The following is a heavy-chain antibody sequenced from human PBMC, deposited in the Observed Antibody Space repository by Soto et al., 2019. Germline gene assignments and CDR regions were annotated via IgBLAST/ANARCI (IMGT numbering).Heavy chain of an antibody. CDR2: INHSGST. J-gene: IGHJ5*02. CDR1: GGSFSGYY. D-gene: IGHD1-1*01. V-gene: IGHV4-34*01. CDR3: ARNELQSWFDP. Sequence: QVQLQQWGAGLLKPSETLSLTCAVYGGSFSGYYWSWIRQPPGKGLEWIGEINHSGSTNYNPSLKSRVTISVDTSKTQFSLKLSSVTAADTAVYYCARNELQSWFDPWGQGTLVTVSS.